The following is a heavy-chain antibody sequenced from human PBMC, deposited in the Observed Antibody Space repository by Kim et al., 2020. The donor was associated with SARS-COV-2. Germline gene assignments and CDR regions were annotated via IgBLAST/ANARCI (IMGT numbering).Heavy chain of an antibody. D-gene: IGHD2-15*01. CDR3: VRRYGGTDY. Sequence: GTANYAKKFQGRVTITADESTSTAYMELSSLRSEDTAVYYCVRRYGGTDYWGQGTLVTVSS. J-gene: IGHJ4*02. V-gene: IGHV1-69*01. CDR2: GTA.